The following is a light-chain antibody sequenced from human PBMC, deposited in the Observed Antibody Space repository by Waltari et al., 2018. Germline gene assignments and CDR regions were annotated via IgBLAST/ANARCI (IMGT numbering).Light chain of an antibody. J-gene: IGKJ2*03. V-gene: IGKV1D-16*01. CDR2: VAS. CDR3: QQYEDLPYS. CDR1: QAISSW. Sequence: DIQMTHSPSSLSASVGDKVTITCHASQAISSWLAWYQQKPGKAPKPLIYVASSLQSGVPLRLSGSGSGTDYTLTISGLQPEVFATYYWQQYEDLPYSFGQGTKVEIK.